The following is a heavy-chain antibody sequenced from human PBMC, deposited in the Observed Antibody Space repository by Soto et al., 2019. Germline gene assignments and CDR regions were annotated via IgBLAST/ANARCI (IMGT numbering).Heavy chain of an antibody. D-gene: IGHD3-10*01. CDR1: GYIFTVYY. CDR2: INPNSGGT. J-gene: IGHJ5*02. Sequence: GASVKVSCKASGYIFTVYYMHWVRQAPGQGLEWMGWINPNSGGTNYAQKFQGRVTMTRDTSIRTAYMELSRLRSDDTAVYYCARQGSGSNWLDPWGQGTLVTVYS. CDR3: ARQGSGSNWLDP. V-gene: IGHV1-2*02.